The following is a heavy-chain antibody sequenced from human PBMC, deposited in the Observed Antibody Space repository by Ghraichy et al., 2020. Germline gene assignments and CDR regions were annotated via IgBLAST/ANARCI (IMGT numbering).Heavy chain of an antibody. CDR2: MRYSGNT. CDR3: ARLPIYTTGWQADY. Sequence: SETLSLTCTVSGGSISSSSYYWGWIRQPPGKGLEWIGIMRYSGNTYYNPSLKSRVTMSADTSKNQLSLRLNSVTAADTAVYYCARLPIYTTGWQADYWGQGALVTVSS. J-gene: IGHJ4*02. V-gene: IGHV4-39*01. D-gene: IGHD6-19*01. CDR1: GGSISSSSYY.